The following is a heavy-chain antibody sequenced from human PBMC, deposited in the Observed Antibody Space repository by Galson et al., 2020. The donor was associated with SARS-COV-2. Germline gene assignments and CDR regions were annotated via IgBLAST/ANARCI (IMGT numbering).Heavy chain of an antibody. CDR1: GFTFQNFA. V-gene: IGHV3-30*04. Sequence: QLGESLKISCAASGFTFQNFAMHWVRQAPGKGLEWVAVISYEGSKRKYADSLQGRFTISRDNSGTTLYLQMNGLTTDDTAIYYCTTGGLFWFREGLSHFAHWGRGTLVTVSS. CDR2: ISYEGSKR. J-gene: IGHJ4*02. D-gene: IGHD3-10*01. CDR3: TTGGLFWFREGLSHFAH.